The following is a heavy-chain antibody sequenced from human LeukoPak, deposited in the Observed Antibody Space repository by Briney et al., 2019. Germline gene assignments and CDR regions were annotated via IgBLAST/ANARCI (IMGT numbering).Heavy chain of an antibody. V-gene: IGHV3-23*01. D-gene: IGHD6-19*01. CDR1: GFDLGHYE. CDR2: ITGSGDNS. J-gene: IGHJ3*02. Sequence: GGSLRLSCAASGFDLGHYEVNWVRQAPGKGLEWVSHITGSGDNSYYTDSVKGRFTLSRDNSKNTLFLQMNSLRAEDTAVYYCTRDEGLVAGIWRALDIWGQGTMVTVSS. CDR3: TRDEGLVAGIWRALDI.